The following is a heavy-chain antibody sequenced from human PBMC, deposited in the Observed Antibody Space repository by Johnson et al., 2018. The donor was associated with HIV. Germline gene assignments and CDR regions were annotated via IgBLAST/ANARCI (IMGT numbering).Heavy chain of an antibody. D-gene: IGHD6-19*01. CDR3: ARDGGWLDAFDI. CDR1: GFNFRDYA. Sequence: VQLVESGGGVVQPGRSLRLSCEVSGFNFRDYAMHWVRQAPGKGLGWVSGISWSSGRIDYAASVKGRFTISRDNSKNPLYLQMNSLRAEDRAVYYWARDGGWLDAFDIWGQGTMVTVS. V-gene: IGHV3-9*01. J-gene: IGHJ3*02. CDR2: ISWSSGRI.